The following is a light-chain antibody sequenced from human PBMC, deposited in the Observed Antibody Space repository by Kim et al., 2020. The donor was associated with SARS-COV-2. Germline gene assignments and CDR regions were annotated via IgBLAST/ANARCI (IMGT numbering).Light chain of an antibody. Sequence: EIVLTQSPGTLSMSPGERATLSCRASQSVNSNFLGWYQQKPGQAPRLLVYGPSIRATGIPDRCSGSGSGTDFTLTISRLETEDFAVYYCQQYACSPITFGQGTRLEIK. V-gene: IGKV3-20*01. CDR3: QQYACSPIT. CDR2: GPS. CDR1: QSVNSNF. J-gene: IGKJ5*01.